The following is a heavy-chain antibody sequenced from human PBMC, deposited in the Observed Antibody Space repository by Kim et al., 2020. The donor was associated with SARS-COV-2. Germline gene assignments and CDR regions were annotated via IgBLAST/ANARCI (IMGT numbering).Heavy chain of an antibody. CDR1: GASIRSGDFY. CDR2: ISYSGST. V-gene: IGHV4-31*03. Sequence: SETLSLTCTVSGASIRSGDFYWTWIRHKPGKGLEWIGDISYSGSTSYSPSLFGRVTILRDSSRNQVSLILNSMTAADTAIYYCSXLEXXSIEYWGPGILVTVSS. CDR3: SXLEXXSIEY. J-gene: IGHJ4*02. D-gene: IGHD1-1*01.